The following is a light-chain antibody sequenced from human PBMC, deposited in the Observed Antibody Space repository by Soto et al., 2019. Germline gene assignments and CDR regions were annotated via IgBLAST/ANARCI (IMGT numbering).Light chain of an antibody. CDR2: DAS. J-gene: IGKJ3*01. Sequence: ESVLTQSPGTLSLSPGDRATLCCRASQSVRSGHLAWYQQKPGQAPRLVIYDASTRATGIPDRFSGGGSGTDFTLTISRVEPEDFAVYYCHQYGRSASSITFGPGTKVEIK. CDR3: HQYGRSASSIT. V-gene: IGKV3-20*01. CDR1: QSVRSGH.